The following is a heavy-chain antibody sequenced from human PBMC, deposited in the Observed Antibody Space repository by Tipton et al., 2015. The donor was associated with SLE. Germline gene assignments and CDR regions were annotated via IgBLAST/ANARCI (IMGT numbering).Heavy chain of an antibody. D-gene: IGHD3-9*01. CDR2: IYESGTT. J-gene: IGHJ4*02. Sequence: LRLSCAVSGYSISNGYFWGWIRQPPGQGLEWIGSIYESGTTYYSPSLKSRVTISVDTSKNHFSLRLNSVTAADTAVYYCARTSRLSGSYWGQGTLVTVSS. CDR1: GYSISNGYF. V-gene: IGHV4-38-2*01. CDR3: ARTSRLSGSY.